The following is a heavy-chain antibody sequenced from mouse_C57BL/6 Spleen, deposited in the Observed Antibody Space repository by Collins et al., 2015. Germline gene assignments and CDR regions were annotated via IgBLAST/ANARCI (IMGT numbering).Heavy chain of an antibody. CDR2: IYPGSSST. J-gene: IGHJ1*03. V-gene: IGHV1-55*01. CDR1: GYTFTSYW. CDR3: ATSYYGSSYWYFDV. Sequence: QVQLQQPGAELVKPGASVKMSCKASGYTFTSYWITWVKQRPGQGLEWIGDIYPGSSSTNYDEKFKSKATLTVDTSSSTAYMQLSSLTSEDSAVYYCATSYYGSSYWYFDVWGTGTTVTVSS. D-gene: IGHD1-1*01.